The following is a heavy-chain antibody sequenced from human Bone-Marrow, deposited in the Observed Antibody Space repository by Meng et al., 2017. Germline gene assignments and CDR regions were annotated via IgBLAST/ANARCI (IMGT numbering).Heavy chain of an antibody. Sequence: SVKVSCKASGGTFSSYAISWVRQAPGQGLEWMGGIIPIFGTANYAQKFQGRVTITADESTSTAYMELSSLRSEDTAVYYCARQRAGIAVSAFDYWGQGPLVTVSS. V-gene: IGHV1-69*13. D-gene: IGHD6-19*01. CDR3: ARQRAGIAVSAFDY. CDR1: GGTFSSYA. CDR2: IIPIFGTA. J-gene: IGHJ4*02.